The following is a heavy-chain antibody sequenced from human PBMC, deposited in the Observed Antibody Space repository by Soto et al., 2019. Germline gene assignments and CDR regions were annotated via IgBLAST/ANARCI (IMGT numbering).Heavy chain of an antibody. D-gene: IGHD1-26*01. J-gene: IGHJ5*02. V-gene: IGHV4-39*01. CDR3: ARQKWEQPKWFDP. Sequence: SETLSLTCSLSGGAISDARFYWGWIRQTPGKGLEWIGSIFYSGTTFFNPALQSRVTISVDTSENQVSLKLSSVTAADTALYFCARQKWEQPKWFDPWGQGTLVTVSS. CDR1: GGAISDARFY. CDR2: IFYSGTT.